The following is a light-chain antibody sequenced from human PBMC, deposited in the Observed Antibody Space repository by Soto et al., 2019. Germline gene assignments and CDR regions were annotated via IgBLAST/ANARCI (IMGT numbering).Light chain of an antibody. J-gene: IGKJ1*01. CDR2: KAS. CDR1: QSISSW. Sequence: DIQLTQSPSTLSASVGDRVTITCRASQSISSWLAWLQQKPGKAPKLLIKKASTLESGVPSRFSGTGSGTGFILTISSLLPDDFATSYCQHSGAFGQGTKVEIK. CDR3: QHSGA. V-gene: IGKV1-5*03.